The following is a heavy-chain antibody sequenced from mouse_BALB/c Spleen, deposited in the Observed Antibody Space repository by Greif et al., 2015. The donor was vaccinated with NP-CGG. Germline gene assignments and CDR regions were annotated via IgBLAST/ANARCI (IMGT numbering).Heavy chain of an antibody. CDR3: ARGDYYGSSYYAMDY. CDR2: ILPGSGST. Sequence: VQLQQSGAELMKPGASVKISCKATGYTFSSYWIEWVKQRPGHGLEWIGEILPGSGSTNYNEKFKGKATFTADTSSNTAYMQLSSLTSEDSAFYYCARGDYYGSSYYAMDYWGQGTSVTVSS. J-gene: IGHJ4*01. V-gene: IGHV1-9*01. D-gene: IGHD1-1*01. CDR1: GYTFSSYW.